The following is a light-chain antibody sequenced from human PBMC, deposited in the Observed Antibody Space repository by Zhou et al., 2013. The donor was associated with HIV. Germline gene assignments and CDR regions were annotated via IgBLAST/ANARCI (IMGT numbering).Light chain of an antibody. CDR3: QQYVNWPPKT. V-gene: IGKV3-15*01. CDR1: QNINDN. CDR2: GAS. J-gene: IGKJ1*01. Sequence: EIVMTQSPATLSLSPGERATLSCRASQNINDNLAWYQQKPGQAPRLLIYGASTRATGVPARFSGSVSGTEFTLTISSLQSEDFAVYYCQQYVNWPPKTFGQGTKVEVK.